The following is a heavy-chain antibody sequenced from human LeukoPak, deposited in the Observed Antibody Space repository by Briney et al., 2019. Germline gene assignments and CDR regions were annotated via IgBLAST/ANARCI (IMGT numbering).Heavy chain of an antibody. J-gene: IGHJ4*02. Sequence: PSETLSLTRAVYGGSFSGYYWSWIRQPPGKGLEWIGEINHSGSTNYNPSLKSRVTISVDTSKNQFSLKLSSVTAADTAAYYCARSFTPSFDYWGQGTLVTVSS. CDR1: GGSFSGYY. CDR2: INHSGST. V-gene: IGHV4-34*01. CDR3: ARSFTPSFDY.